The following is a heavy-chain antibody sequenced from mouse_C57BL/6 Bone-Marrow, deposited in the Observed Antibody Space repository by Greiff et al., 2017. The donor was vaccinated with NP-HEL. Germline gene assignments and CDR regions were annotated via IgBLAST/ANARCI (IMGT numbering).Heavy chain of an antibody. V-gene: IGHV1-81*01. CDR3: ARWVYSNSYYFDY. CDR2: IYPRSGNT. CDR1: GYTFTSYG. Sequence: VKLVESGAELARPGASVKLSCKASGYTFTSYGISWVKQRTGQGLEWIGEIYPRSGNTYYNEKFKGKATLTADKSSSTAYMELRSLTSEDSAVYFCARWVYSNSYYFDYWGQGTTLTVSS. J-gene: IGHJ2*01. D-gene: IGHD2-5*01.